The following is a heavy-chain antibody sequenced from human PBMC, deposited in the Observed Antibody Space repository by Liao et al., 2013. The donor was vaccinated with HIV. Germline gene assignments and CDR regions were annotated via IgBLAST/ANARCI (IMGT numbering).Heavy chain of an antibody. CDR3: ARDDFTTMAPLSPTFFDY. V-gene: IGHV4-39*02. CDR1: GASVDSSDYY. Sequence: QVHLQESGPGLVPPSGTLSLTCTVSGASVDSSDYYWAWIRQPPGRGPEWIGSVYYSGFTYSNPSLRSRVTISVDTYNNQFDLELTSVTAADTAIYYCARDDFTTMAPLSPTFFDYWARNPVTISS. CDR2: VYYSGFT. J-gene: IGHJ4*01. D-gene: IGHD2/OR15-2a*01.